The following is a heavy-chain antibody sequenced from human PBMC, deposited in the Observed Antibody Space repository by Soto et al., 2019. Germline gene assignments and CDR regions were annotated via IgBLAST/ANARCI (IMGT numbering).Heavy chain of an antibody. J-gene: IGHJ6*02. V-gene: IGHV1-69*06. CDR2: IIPIFGTA. CDR1: GGTFSSYA. Sequence: QVQLVQSGAEVKKPGSSVKVSCKASGGTFSSYAISWVRQAPGQGLEWMGGIIPIFGTANYAQKFQGRVTITAEKSTSTAYMELSSLRSEDTAVYYCARDQVHHSDYYYYCGMDVWGQGTTVTVSS. CDR3: ARDQVHHSDYYYYCGMDV.